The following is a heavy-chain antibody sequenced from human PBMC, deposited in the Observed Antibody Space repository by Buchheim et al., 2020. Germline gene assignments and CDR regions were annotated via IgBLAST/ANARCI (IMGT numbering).Heavy chain of an antibody. CDR3: AKDQDYGGAEYYFDY. CDR1: GFTFRNYA. J-gene: IGHJ4*02. V-gene: IGHV3-30*18. Sequence: QVQLVESGGGVVQPGRSLRLSCAASGFTFRNYAIHWVRQAPGKGLEWVAVISSDGRDKHYADSVKGRFTISRDNSKNTLYLQINSLRPEDTAVYYCAKDQDYGGAEYYFDYWGQGTL. CDR2: ISSDGRDK. D-gene: IGHD4-23*01.